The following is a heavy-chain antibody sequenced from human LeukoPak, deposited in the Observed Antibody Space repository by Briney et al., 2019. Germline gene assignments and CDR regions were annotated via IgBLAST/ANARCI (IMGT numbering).Heavy chain of an antibody. V-gene: IGHV4-34*01. D-gene: IGHD2-2*01. Sequence: LSLTXAVYGGXFSGYYWSWIRQPPGKGLEWIGEINHSGSTNYNPSLKSRVTISVDTSKNQFSLKLSSVTAADTAVYYCARKSPIVVVPAAPGGFDPWGQGTLVTVSS. CDR3: ARKSPIVVVPAAPGGFDP. CDR2: INHSGST. J-gene: IGHJ5*02. CDR1: GGXFSGYY.